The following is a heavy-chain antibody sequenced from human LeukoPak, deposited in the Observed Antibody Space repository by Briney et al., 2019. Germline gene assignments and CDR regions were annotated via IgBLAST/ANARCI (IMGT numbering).Heavy chain of an antibody. CDR1: GYTFTGYY. V-gene: IGHV1-2*02. CDR2: INPKSGGT. D-gene: IGHD4-17*01. CDR3: ARGYGDYLRGYGLRASDY. J-gene: IGHJ4*02. Sequence: ASVKVSCKASGYTFTGYYMHWVRQAPGQGLEWMGWINPKSGGTNYAQKFQGRVTMTRDTSTSTVYMELSSLRSEDTAVYYCARGYGDYLRGYGLRASDYWGQGTLVTVSS.